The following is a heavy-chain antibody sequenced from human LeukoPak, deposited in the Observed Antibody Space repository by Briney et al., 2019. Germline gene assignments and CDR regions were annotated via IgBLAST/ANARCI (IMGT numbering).Heavy chain of an antibody. V-gene: IGHV4-59*01. CDR1: GDSISSYY. CDR2: IYYSGST. D-gene: IGHD3-22*01. J-gene: IGHJ4*02. CDR3: ASYYYDSSGGFDY. Sequence: PSETLSLTCTVSGDSISSYYWSWIRQPPGKGLEWIGYIYYSGSTNYNPSLKSRVTISVDTSKNQFSLKLSSVTAADTAVYYCASYYYDSSGGFDYWGQGTLVTVSS.